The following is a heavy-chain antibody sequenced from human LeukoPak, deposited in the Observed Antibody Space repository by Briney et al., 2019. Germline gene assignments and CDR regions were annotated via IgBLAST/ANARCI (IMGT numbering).Heavy chain of an antibody. CDR1: GGSFSGYY. CDR3: ARLDYDSSGYSLDY. D-gene: IGHD3-22*01. Sequence: KPSETLSLTCAVYGGSFSGYYWSWIRQPPGKGLEWIGEINHSGSTNYNPSLKSQVTISVDTSKNQFSLKLSSVTAADTAVYYCARLDYDSSGYSLDYWGQGTLVTVSS. V-gene: IGHV4-34*01. CDR2: INHSGST. J-gene: IGHJ4*02.